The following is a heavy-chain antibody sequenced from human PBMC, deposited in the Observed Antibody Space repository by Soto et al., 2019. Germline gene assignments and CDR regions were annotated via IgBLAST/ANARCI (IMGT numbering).Heavy chain of an antibody. V-gene: IGHV4-30-2*06. CDR2: IRHSGT. CDR1: GGSISSDTYY. Sequence: SETLSLTCAVFGGSISSDTYYWSWIRQYPGRGLEWIGFIRHSGTSYNPSLKSRVTISLDRSTNQFSLKVNSVTAADTAVYYCARGPYLKPSPFDYWGQGHMVTVSS. D-gene: IGHD2-2*02. J-gene: IGHJ4*02. CDR3: ARGPYLKPSPFDY.